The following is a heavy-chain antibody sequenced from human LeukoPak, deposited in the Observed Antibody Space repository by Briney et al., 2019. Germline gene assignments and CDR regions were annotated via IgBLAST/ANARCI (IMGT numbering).Heavy chain of an antibody. J-gene: IGHJ6*02. V-gene: IGHV1-2*02. CDR1: GYTFTGYY. Sequence: ASVKVSCKASGYTFTGYYMHWVRQAPGQGLEWMGWINPNSGGTNYAQKFQGRVTMTRDTSISTAYMELSRLRSDDTAVYYCARELVYANYYYYGMDVWGQGTTVTVS. D-gene: IGHD2-8*01. CDR2: INPNSGGT. CDR3: ARELVYANYYYYGMDV.